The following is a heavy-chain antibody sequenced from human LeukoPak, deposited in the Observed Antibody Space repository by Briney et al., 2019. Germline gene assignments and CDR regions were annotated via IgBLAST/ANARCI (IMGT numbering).Heavy chain of an antibody. V-gene: IGHV3-7*01. CDR2: IKEDGSEK. D-gene: IGHD4-17*01. Sequence: GGSLRLSCAGSGFTFSSHWMSWVRQAPGKGLEWVANIKEDGSEKYYVDSVKGRFTISRDNANNSLYLQMNSLRAEDTAVYYCARDTMTTHYWGQGTLVTVSS. CDR1: GFTFSSHW. J-gene: IGHJ4*02. CDR3: ARDTMTTHY.